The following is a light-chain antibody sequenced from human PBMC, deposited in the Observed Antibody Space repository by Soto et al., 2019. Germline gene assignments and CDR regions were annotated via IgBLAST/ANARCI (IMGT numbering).Light chain of an antibody. CDR1: SSDVGGYKY. CDR2: EVS. J-gene: IGLJ2*01. V-gene: IGLV2-14*01. CDR3: SSYTASSTVV. Sequence: QSALTQPASVSGSPGQSITISCTGTSSDVGGYKYVSWYQQHPGKAPKLMIFEVSNRPSGVSNRFSGSKFGNTAPLTISGLRAEDEADYYCSSYTASSTVVFGGGTKLTVL.